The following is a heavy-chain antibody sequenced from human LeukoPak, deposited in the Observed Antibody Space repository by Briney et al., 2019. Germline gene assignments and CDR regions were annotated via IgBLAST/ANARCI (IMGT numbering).Heavy chain of an antibody. J-gene: IGHJ4*02. D-gene: IGHD3-16*02. CDR3: ARYVWGSYPTFEDY. CDR2: IYYSGST. Sequence: PSETLSLTCTVSGGSISSCYWSWMRQPPGKGLEWIGYIYYSGSTNYNPSLKSRVTISVDTSKNQFSLKLSSVTAADTAVYYCARYVWGSYPTFEDYWGQGTLVTVSS. CDR1: GGSISSCY. V-gene: IGHV4-59*01.